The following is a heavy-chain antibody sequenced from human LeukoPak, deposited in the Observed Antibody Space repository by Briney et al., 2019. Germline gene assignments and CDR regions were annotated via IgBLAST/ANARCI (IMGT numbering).Heavy chain of an antibody. CDR2: IIPILGIA. V-gene: IGHV1-69*04. CDR3: ARDRRREQLHAFDI. CDR1: RGTFSSYA. J-gene: IGHJ3*02. Sequence: ASVKVSCKASRGTFSSYAISWVRQAPGQGLEWMGRIIPILGIANYAQKCQGRVTITADKSTSTAYMELSSLRSEDTAVYYCARDRRREQLHAFDIWGQGTMVTVSS. D-gene: IGHD1/OR15-1a*01.